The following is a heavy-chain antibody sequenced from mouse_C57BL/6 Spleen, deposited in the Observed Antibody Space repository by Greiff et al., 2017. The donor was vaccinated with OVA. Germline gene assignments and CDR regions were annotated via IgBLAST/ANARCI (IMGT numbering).Heavy chain of an antibody. CDR2: ISDGGSYT. D-gene: IGHD2-12*01. V-gene: IGHV5-4*01. Sequence: EVMLVESGGGLVKPGGSLKLSCAASGFTFSSYAMSWVRQTPEKRLEWVATISDGGSYTYYPDNVKGRFTISRDNAKNNLYLQMSHLKSEDTAMYYCARDQGYYSKGFDYWGQGTTLTVSS. CDR3: ARDQGYYSKGFDY. CDR1: GFTFSSYA. J-gene: IGHJ2*01.